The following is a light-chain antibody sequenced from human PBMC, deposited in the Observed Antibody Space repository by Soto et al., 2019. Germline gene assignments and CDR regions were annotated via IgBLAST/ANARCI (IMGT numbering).Light chain of an antibody. CDR2: SNN. V-gene: IGLV1-44*01. Sequence: QSVLTQPPSASGTPGQRVTISCSGSSSNIGSKTVNWYQQLPGTAPKLLIYSNNQRPSWVPDRFSGSKSGTSASLAISGLQSEYEADYYCAAWDDSLNGVVFGGGTKLTVL. J-gene: IGLJ2*01. CDR3: AAWDDSLNGVV. CDR1: SSNIGSKT.